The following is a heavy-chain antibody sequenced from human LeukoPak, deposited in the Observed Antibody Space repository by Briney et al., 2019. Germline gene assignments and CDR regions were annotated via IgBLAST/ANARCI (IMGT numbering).Heavy chain of an antibody. CDR1: GYSFTSYW. V-gene: IGHV5-51*01. J-gene: IGHJ3*02. D-gene: IGHD3-3*01. Sequence: GESLKISCKGSGYSFTSYWIGWVRQMPGKGLEWMGIIYPGDSDTRYSPSFQGQVTNSADKSISTAYLQWSSLKASDTAMYYCARPDYGFWSGLPGAFDIWGQGTMVTVSS. CDR2: IYPGDSDT. CDR3: ARPDYGFWSGLPGAFDI.